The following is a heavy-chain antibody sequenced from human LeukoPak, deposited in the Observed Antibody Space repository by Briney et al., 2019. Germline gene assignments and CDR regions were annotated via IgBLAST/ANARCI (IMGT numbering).Heavy chain of an antibody. V-gene: IGHV3-30-3*02. CDR3: AKRTAQAITAFGVAVAGCFDH. Sequence: WIRQPPGKGLEWVAVISYDGSNKYYADSVKGRFTISRDNSKNTLYLQMNSLRAEDTAVYYCAKRTAQAITAFGVAVAGCFDHWGQGTLVTVSS. D-gene: IGHD6-19*01. CDR2: ISYDGSNK. J-gene: IGHJ4*02.